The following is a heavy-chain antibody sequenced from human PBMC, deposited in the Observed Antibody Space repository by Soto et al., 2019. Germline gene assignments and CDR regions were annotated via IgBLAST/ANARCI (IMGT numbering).Heavy chain of an antibody. CDR1: GYTFTSYA. J-gene: IGHJ6*02. D-gene: IGHD2-2*01. CDR2: INPNSGGT. CDR3: AREGRGYCISTSCYAGGYYYYYGMDV. Sequence: GASVKVSCKDSGYTFTSYAMYWVRQAPGQGLEWMGWINPNSGGTNYAQKFQGWVTMTRDTSISTAYMELSRLRSDDTAVYYCAREGRGYCISTSCYAGGYYYYYGMDVWGQGTTVTVSS. V-gene: IGHV1-2*04.